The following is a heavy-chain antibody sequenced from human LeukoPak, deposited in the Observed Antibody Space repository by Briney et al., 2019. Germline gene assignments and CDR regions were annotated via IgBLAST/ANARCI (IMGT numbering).Heavy chain of an antibody. CDR1: GDSVSTNSAA. D-gene: IGHD2-2*01. CDR2: TYYRSKWYN. Sequence: SQTLSLTCAISGDSVSTNSAAWNWMRQSPSRGLEWLGRTYYRSKWYNDYAVSVKGRITINPDTSKNQFSLQLNSVTPEDTAVYYCARGGIGYCTSSSYYFDSWGQGTLVTVSS. J-gene: IGHJ4*02. CDR3: ARGGIGYCTSSSYYFDS. V-gene: IGHV6-1*01.